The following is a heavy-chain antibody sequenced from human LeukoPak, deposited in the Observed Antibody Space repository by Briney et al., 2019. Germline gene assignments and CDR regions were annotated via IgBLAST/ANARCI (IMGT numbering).Heavy chain of an antibody. J-gene: IGHJ3*02. V-gene: IGHV3-23*01. CDR3: AKGGWSAAFDI. D-gene: IGHD6-19*01. Sequence: PGGSLRLSRAASGFTFSSDDMSWVRQAPGKGLDWISTISGSGYSTSYADSVKDRFTVSRDNSKNTLYLQMNSLRAEDTAVYYCAKGGWSAAFDIWGQGTMVTVSS. CDR1: GFTFSSDD. CDR2: ISGSGYST.